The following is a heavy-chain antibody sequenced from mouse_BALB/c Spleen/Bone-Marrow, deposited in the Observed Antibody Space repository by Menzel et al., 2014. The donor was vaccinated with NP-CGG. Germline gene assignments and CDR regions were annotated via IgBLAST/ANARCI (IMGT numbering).Heavy chain of an antibody. D-gene: IGHD1-1*01. CDR3: ARDYGSSYYAMDY. V-gene: IGHV2-9*02. CDR1: GFSLTSYG. J-gene: IGHJ4*01. CDR2: IWAGGST. Sequence: VQLQQSGPGLVAPSQILSITCTVSGFSLTSYGLHWVRQPPGKGLEWLGVIWAGGSTNYNSALMSRLSISKDNSKSQVFLKMNSLQTDDTAMYYCARDYGSSYYAMDYWGQGTSVTVSS.